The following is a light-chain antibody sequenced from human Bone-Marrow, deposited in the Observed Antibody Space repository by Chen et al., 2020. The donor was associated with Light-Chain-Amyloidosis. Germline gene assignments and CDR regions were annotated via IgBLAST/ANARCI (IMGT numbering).Light chain of an antibody. V-gene: IGLV3-25*03. J-gene: IGLJ2*01. Sequence: SYELTQPPSVSVSPGQTARITCSGDDLPTKYAYWYQQKPGQAPVLVIHRDNERPSGISERFLGSRSGTTATLTISGVQVEDEAAYHCQAADSSGTYEVIFGGGTKLTVL. CDR1: DLPTKY. CDR2: RDN. CDR3: QAADSSGTYEVI.